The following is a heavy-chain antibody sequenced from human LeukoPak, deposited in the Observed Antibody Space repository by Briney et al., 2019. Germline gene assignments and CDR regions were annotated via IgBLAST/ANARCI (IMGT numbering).Heavy chain of an antibody. CDR2: ISAY. D-gene: IGHD3-22*01. V-gene: IGHV1-18*04. CDR3: ARRFNYYDSSGYYEGFYFDY. Sequence: ASVKVSCKPSGYTFTGYYMHWVRQAPGQGLEWMGWISAYAQKFQGRVTMTTDTSTSTAYMELRSLRSDDTAVYYCARRFNYYDSSGYYEGFYFDYWGQGTLVTVSS. CDR1: GYTFTGYY. J-gene: IGHJ4*02.